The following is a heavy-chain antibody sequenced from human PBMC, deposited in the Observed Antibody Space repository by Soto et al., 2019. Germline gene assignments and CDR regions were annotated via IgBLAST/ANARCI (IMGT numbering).Heavy chain of an antibody. D-gene: IGHD3-9*01. Sequence: SETLSLTCIVSGGSVRSSSYHWAWIRQPPGKGLEWIGNIYYSGSTHYNPSLKSRVTISVDTSKNQLSLKLSSVTAADTAVYYCARRYGYYFDYWGQGTLVTVSS. V-gene: IGHV4-39*07. J-gene: IGHJ4*02. CDR2: IYYSGST. CDR3: ARRYGYYFDY. CDR1: GGSVRSSSYH.